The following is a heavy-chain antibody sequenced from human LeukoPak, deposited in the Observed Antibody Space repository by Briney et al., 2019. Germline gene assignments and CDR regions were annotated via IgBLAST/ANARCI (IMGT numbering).Heavy chain of an antibody. CDR1: GFTFRKYW. Sequence: GGSLRLSCAASGFTFRKYWMSWVRQAPGKGLEWVANIKQDGSEKYYVDSVKGRFSISRDNAKNSLSLQMNSLRAEDTAVYYCARYYAWGFDYWGQGTLVTVSS. J-gene: IGHJ4*02. D-gene: IGHD3-16*01. V-gene: IGHV3-7*01. CDR2: IKQDGSEK. CDR3: ARYYAWGFDY.